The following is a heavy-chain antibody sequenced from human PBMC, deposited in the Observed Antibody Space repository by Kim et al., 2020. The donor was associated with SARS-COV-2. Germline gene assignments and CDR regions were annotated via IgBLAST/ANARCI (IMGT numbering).Heavy chain of an antibody. CDR2: ITSDGRGA. J-gene: IGHJ6*02. V-gene: IGHV3-64D*09. CDR1: GFSLRNFA. Sequence: GGSLRLSCSASGFSLRNFAMHWVRQAPGKGLQYLSTITSDGRGAYYADSVIGRFSISRDASKNTLFLHMRILSAEDTAVYYCVREVGGPATSSDFYSFYGMDIWGQGTTVTVSS. CDR3: VREVGGPATSSDFYSFYGMDI. D-gene: IGHD1-26*01.